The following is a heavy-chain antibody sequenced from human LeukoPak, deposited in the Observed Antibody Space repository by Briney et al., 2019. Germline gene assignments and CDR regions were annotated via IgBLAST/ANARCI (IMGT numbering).Heavy chain of an antibody. CDR1: GLTVSIYT. J-gene: IGHJ4*02. Sequence: GGSLRLSCAASGLTVSIYTMHWVRQASGKGLEWVALISYDGSNKYYADSVKGRFTISRDNSKSTLYLQMNSLRAEDTAVYCCARAVGDCSGGSCYSELDYWGQGALVTVSS. V-gene: IGHV3-30*01. CDR2: ISYDGSNK. CDR3: ARAVGDCSGGSCYSELDY. D-gene: IGHD2-15*01.